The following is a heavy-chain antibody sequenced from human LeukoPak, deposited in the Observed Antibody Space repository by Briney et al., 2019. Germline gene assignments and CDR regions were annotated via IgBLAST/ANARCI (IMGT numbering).Heavy chain of an antibody. J-gene: IGHJ4*02. D-gene: IGHD6-19*01. CDR3: ARGVAVAGFHFEY. CDR2: IKQDESEK. Sequence: GGSLRLSCAASGFTLSSNWMSWVRQAPGKGLEWVANIKQDESEKKCVDSVKGRFTISRDNAKNSLYLQMNSLRAEDTAVYYCARGVAVAGFHFEYWGQGTLVIVSS. CDR1: GFTLSSNW. V-gene: IGHV3-7*01.